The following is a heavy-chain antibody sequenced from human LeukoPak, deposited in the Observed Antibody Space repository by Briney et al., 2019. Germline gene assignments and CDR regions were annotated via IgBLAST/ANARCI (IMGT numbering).Heavy chain of an antibody. Sequence: GGSLRLSCAASGFTFSTYGMHWVRQAPGKGLEWVAVISYDGSNEYYADSVKGRFTISRDNAKNSLYLQMNSLRAEDTAVYYCARDKHYYDSSGYFYNWFDPWGQGTLVTVSS. CDR1: GFTFSTYG. D-gene: IGHD3-22*01. CDR3: ARDKHYYDSSGYFYNWFDP. CDR2: ISYDGSNE. J-gene: IGHJ5*02. V-gene: IGHV3-30*03.